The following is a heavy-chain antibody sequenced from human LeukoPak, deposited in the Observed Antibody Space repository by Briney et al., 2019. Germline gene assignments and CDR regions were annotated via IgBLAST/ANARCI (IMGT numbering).Heavy chain of an antibody. J-gene: IGHJ4*02. D-gene: IGHD4-23*01. Sequence: SETLSLTCTVSGGSINSNSYYWGWIRQPPGKGLEWIGSIYYSGSTYYNPSLKSRVTISVDTSKNQFSLKLSSVTAADTAVYYCASQTTVVNFWGQGTLVTVSS. CDR3: ASQTTVVNF. CDR2: IYYSGST. CDR1: GGSINSNSYY. V-gene: IGHV4-39*01.